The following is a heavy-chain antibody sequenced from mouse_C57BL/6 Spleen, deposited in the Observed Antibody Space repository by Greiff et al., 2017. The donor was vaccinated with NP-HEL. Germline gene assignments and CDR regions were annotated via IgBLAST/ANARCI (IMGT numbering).Heavy chain of an antibody. Sequence: VQLKQSGPELVKPGASVKISCKASGYSFTGYYMNWVKQSPEKSLEWIGKINPSTGGTTYNQKFKAKATLTVDKSSSTAYMQLKSLTSEDSAVYYCARRNDGYSWYFDVWGTGTTVTVSS. CDR1: GYSFTGYY. D-gene: IGHD2-3*01. CDR2: INPSTGGT. V-gene: IGHV1-42*01. J-gene: IGHJ1*03. CDR3: ARRNDGYSWYFDV.